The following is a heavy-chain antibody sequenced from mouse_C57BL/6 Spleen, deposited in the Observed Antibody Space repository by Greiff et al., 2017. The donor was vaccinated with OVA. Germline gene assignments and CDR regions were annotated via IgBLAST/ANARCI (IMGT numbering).Heavy chain of an antibody. CDR3: ARAANWAFAY. Sequence: EVMLVESGGGLVKPGGSLKLSCAASGFTFSDYGMHWVRQAPEKGLEWVAYISSGSSTIYYADTVKGRFTISRDNAKNTLFLQMTSLRSEATAMYYCARAANWAFAYWGQGTLVTVSA. CDR1: GFTFSDYG. D-gene: IGHD4-1*01. V-gene: IGHV5-17*01. J-gene: IGHJ3*01. CDR2: ISSGSSTI.